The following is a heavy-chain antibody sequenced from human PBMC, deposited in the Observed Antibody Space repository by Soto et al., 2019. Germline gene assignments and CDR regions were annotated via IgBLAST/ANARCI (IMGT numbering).Heavy chain of an antibody. CDR3: AKLRGGGLGDAVEN. Sequence: EVQLLESGGGLVQPGGSLRLSCAASGFTFSSYAMSWVRQTPGKGLEWLSVISGGGNNTYYAGSVKRRFTVSRGNSENTLYLQMSSLRVEDTAVYYCAKLRGGGLGDAVENWGQGITVTVSS. V-gene: IGHV3-23*01. J-gene: IGHJ4*02. CDR2: ISGGGNNT. CDR1: GFTFSSYA. D-gene: IGHD3-16*01.